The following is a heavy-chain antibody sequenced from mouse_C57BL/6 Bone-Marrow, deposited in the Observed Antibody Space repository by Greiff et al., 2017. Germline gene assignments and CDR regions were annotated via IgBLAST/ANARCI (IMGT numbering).Heavy chain of an antibody. J-gene: IGHJ2*01. D-gene: IGHD2-1*01. Sequence: EVKLMESGPGLAKPSQTLSLTCSVTGYSITSDYWNWIRKFPGNKLEYMGYISYSGSTYYNPSLKSRISITRDTSKNQYYLQLNSVPTEDTATYYCARSPIYSRPYFDYWGQGTTLTVSS. V-gene: IGHV3-8*01. CDR3: ARSPIYSRPYFDY. CDR1: GYSITSDY. CDR2: ISYSGST.